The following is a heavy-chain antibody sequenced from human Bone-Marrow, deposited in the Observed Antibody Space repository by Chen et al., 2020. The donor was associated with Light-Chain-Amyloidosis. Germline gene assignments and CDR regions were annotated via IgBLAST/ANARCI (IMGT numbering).Heavy chain of an antibody. CDR1: GGTFSNYA. Sequence: QVQLVQSGAEVKKPGSSVKVSCKASGGTFSNYAISWIRQAPGQRLEWIGGITPLFGTPNYAQKFQGRVTITADKITSTVYVESRSLKHEDTAVYYCARGPGDTSGYFYLYWGQGTPITVSS. D-gene: IGHD3-22*01. V-gene: IGHV1-69*06. CDR3: ARGPGDTSGYFYLY. J-gene: IGHJ4*02. CDR2: ITPLFGTP.